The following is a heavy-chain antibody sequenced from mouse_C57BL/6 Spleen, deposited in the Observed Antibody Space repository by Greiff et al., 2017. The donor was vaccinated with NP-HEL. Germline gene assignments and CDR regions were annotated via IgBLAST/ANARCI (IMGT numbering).Heavy chain of an antibody. CDR3: ARDGLGHFDY. J-gene: IGHJ2*01. CDR1: GYSITSGYY. CDR2: ISYDGSN. V-gene: IGHV3-6*01. D-gene: IGHD3-3*01. Sequence: VQLQQSGPGLVKPSQSLSLTCSVTGYSITSGYYWNWIRQFPGNKLEWMGYISYDGSNNYNPSLKNRISITRDTSKNQFFLKLNSVTTEDTATYYCARDGLGHFDYWGQGTTLTVSS.